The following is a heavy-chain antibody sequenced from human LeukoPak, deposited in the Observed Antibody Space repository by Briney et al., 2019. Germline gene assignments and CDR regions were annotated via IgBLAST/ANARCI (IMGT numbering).Heavy chain of an antibody. CDR1: GFTFSSYG. D-gene: IGHD6-19*01. Sequence: PGGSLRLSCAASGFTFSSYGMHWVRQAPGKGLEWVAVIWYDGSNKYYADSVKGRFTISRDNSKNTLYLQMNSLRAEDTAVYYCAKDRYDSSGWYGDYFDYRGQGTLVTVSS. J-gene: IGHJ4*02. CDR3: AKDRYDSSGWYGDYFDY. CDR2: IWYDGSNK. V-gene: IGHV3-33*06.